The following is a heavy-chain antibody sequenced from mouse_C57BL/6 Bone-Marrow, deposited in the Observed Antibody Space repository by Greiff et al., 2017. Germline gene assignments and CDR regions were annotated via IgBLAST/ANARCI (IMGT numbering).Heavy chain of an antibody. D-gene: IGHD2-4*01. CDR1: GFPITSGYY. Sequence: ESGPGLVKPSQSLFLTCSITGFPITSGYYWIWIRQSPGKPLEWMGYITHSGETFYNPSLPSPISITRETSKNQFFLQLNSVTTEDTAMYYCAGDYYDYDQAWFAYWGQGTLVTVSA. CDR3: AGDYYDYDQAWFAY. CDR2: ITHSGET. V-gene: IGHV12-3*01. J-gene: IGHJ3*01.